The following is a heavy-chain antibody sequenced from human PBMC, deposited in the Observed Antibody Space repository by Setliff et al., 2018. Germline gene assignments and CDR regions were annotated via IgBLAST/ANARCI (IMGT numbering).Heavy chain of an antibody. Sequence: PETLSLTCTVSGGSVTSHYWSWVRQPPGRGLEWIGYIFHSGATNYNPSLKSRVTISVDASKNQFSLKLSSVTAADTAVYYCASYGSNYWGQGTLVTVSS. J-gene: IGHJ4*02. V-gene: IGHV4-59*02. CDR2: IFHSGAT. CDR3: ASYGSNY. D-gene: IGHD1-26*01. CDR1: GGSVTSHY.